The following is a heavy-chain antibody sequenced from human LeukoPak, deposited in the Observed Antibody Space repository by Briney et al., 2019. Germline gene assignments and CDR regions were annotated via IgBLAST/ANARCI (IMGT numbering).Heavy chain of an antibody. CDR3: ARGQAAAQGYMDV. Sequence: ASVKVSCKASGYTFTGYYMHWVRQAPGQGLEWMGWINPNSGGTNYAQKFQGRGTMTRDTSISTAYMELSRLRSDDTAVYYCARGQAAAQGYMDVWGKGTTVTVSS. D-gene: IGHD6-13*01. CDR2: INPNSGGT. V-gene: IGHV1-2*02. CDR1: GYTFTGYY. J-gene: IGHJ6*03.